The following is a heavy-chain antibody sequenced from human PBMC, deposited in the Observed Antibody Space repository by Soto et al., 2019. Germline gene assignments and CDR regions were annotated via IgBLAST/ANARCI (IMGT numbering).Heavy chain of an antibody. CDR3: ARGGGLYDFWSGYNWFDP. J-gene: IGHJ5*02. Sequence: SETKSLTRAVYGGSFGCYYWSWIRQPPGKGLEWIGEINHSGSTNYNPTLKSRVTISVDTSKNQFSLKLSSVTAADTAVYYCARGGGLYDFWSGYNWFDPWGQGTLVTVSS. D-gene: IGHD3-3*01. CDR2: INHSGST. V-gene: IGHV4-34*01. CDR1: GGSFGCYY.